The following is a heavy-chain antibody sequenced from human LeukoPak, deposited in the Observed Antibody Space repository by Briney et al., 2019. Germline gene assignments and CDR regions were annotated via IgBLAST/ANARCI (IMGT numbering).Heavy chain of an antibody. CDR1: RGTFSSYA. J-gene: IGHJ6*02. CDR2: IIPIFGTA. Sequence: ASVKVSCKASRGTFSSYAISWVRQAPGQGLEWMGGIIPIFGTANYAQKFQGRVTITADESTSTAYMELSSLRSEDTAVYYCARDFWVVGSWYDNHYYYYYGMDVWGQGTTVTVSS. D-gene: IGHD6-13*01. CDR3: ARDFWVVGSWYDNHYYYYYGMDV. V-gene: IGHV1-69*01.